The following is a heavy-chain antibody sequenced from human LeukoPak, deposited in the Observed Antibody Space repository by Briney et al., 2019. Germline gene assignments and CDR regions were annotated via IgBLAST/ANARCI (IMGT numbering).Heavy chain of an antibody. D-gene: IGHD1-1*01. J-gene: IGHJ5*02. Sequence: GGSLRLSCATSGFSFSNAWMNWVRQAPGKGLEWVGRIRSNSDGGTIDYAASVKDRFTLSRDDSKDTLYLQLNSLQTADTAVYYRAHDSHDYPWGQGTLVNVSS. CDR2: IRSNSDGGTI. V-gene: IGHV3-15*07. CDR3: AHDSHDYP. CDR1: GFSFSNAW.